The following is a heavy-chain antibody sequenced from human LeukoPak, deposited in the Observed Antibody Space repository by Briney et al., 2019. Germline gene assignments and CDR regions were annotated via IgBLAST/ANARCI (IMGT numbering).Heavy chain of an antibody. CDR2: ISDSGGST. CDR3: AKEGGTRGSTSYYFDY. Sequence: GGSLRLSCSASGFPFSSYAMHWVRQAPGKGLEYVSAISDSGGSTYYADSVKGRFTISRDNSKNTLYLQTNSLRAEDTAVYYCAKEGGTRGSTSYYFDYWGQGTLVTVSS. J-gene: IGHJ4*02. V-gene: IGHV3-64*04. D-gene: IGHD2-2*01. CDR1: GFPFSSYA.